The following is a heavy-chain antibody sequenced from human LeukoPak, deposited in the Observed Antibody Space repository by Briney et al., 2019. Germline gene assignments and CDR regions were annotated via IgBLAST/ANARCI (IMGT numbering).Heavy chain of an antibody. CDR2: INQDGSTK. CDR1: GFSFSNSW. Sequence: PGGSLRLSCAATGFSFSNSWITWVRHAPGEGRECLANINQDGSTKNYVDAVEGRYTISRDTAKNSLYLQMNSLRGEDTAVYYCTRDFAFQQFDYWGQGTLVTVSS. D-gene: IGHD1/OR15-1a*01. J-gene: IGHJ4*02. V-gene: IGHV3-7*01. CDR3: TRDFAFQQFDY.